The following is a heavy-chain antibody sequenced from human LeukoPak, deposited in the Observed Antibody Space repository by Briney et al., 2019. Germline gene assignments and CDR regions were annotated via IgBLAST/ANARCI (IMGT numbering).Heavy chain of an antibody. Sequence: PSETLSLTCAVYGGSFSGYYWSWIRQPPGKGLEWIGEINHSGSTNYNPSLKSRVIISVDTSKNQFSLKLSSVTAADTAVYYCASQLERQGATAFDIWGQGTMVTVSS. CDR1: GGSFSGYY. V-gene: IGHV4-34*01. D-gene: IGHD1-1*01. J-gene: IGHJ3*02. CDR3: ASQLERQGATAFDI. CDR2: INHSGST.